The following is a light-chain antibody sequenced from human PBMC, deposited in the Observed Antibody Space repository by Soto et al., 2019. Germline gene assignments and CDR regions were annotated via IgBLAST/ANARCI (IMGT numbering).Light chain of an antibody. CDR1: QSLSSGY. V-gene: IGKV3-20*01. Sequence: EIVLTQSPGTLSLSPGERATLSCRASQSLSSGYLAWYQQKPGQAPTILIYAASSRATGIPDRFSGSGSGTDFSLTISRLEHEDFEVYYCHQYDTSPRTFGQGTKVEI. J-gene: IGKJ1*01. CDR3: HQYDTSPRT. CDR2: AAS.